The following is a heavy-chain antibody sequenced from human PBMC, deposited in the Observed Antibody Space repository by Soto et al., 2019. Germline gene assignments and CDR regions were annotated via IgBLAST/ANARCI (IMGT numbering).Heavy chain of an antibody. D-gene: IGHD4-17*01. V-gene: IGHV6-1*01. CDR3: ARVGYGDYSRYYYYYGMDV. CDR1: GDSVSSNSAA. CDR2: TYYRSKWYN. J-gene: IGHJ6*02. Sequence: PSQTLSLTCAISGDSVSSNSAAWNWIRQSPSRGLEWLGRTYYRSKWYNDYAVSVKSRITINPDTSKNQFSLQLNSVTPEDTAVYYCARVGYGDYSRYYYYYGMDVWGQGTTVTVSS.